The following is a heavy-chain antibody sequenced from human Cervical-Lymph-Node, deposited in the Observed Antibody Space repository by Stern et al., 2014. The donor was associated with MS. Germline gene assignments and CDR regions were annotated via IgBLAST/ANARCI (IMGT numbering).Heavy chain of an antibody. Sequence: QVQLVQSGGGVVQPGRSLRLSCAASGFTFSSYAMHWVRQAPGKGLEWVAVISYDGSNKYYADSVKGRFTISRDNSKNTLYLQMNSLRAEDTAVYYCARDLRAVAGTYWGQGTLVTVSS. J-gene: IGHJ4*02. CDR1: GFTFSSYA. CDR2: ISYDGSNK. CDR3: ARDLRAVAGTY. V-gene: IGHV3-30-3*01. D-gene: IGHD6-19*01.